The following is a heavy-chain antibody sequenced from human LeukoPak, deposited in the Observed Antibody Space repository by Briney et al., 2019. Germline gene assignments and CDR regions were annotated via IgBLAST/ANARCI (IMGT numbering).Heavy chain of an antibody. CDR1: GFTFSSYA. Sequence: GGSLRLSCAASGFTFSSYAMSWVRQAPGKGLEWVSAISGSGGSTYYAGSVKGRFTISRDNSKNTLYLQMNSLRAEDTAVYYCALLGRELTLDYWGQGTLVTVSS. CDR3: ALLGRELTLDY. V-gene: IGHV3-23*01. D-gene: IGHD1-26*01. J-gene: IGHJ4*02. CDR2: ISGSGGST.